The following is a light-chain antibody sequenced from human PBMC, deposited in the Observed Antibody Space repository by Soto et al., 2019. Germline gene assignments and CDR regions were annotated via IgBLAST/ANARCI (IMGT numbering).Light chain of an antibody. CDR3: QQSFSTPYT. J-gene: IGKJ2*01. CDR1: QYINNY. V-gene: IGKV1-39*01. CDR2: AAS. Sequence: DIQMTQSPSSLSASVGDRVTITCRASQYINNYLNWYQQKPGKAPKVLIYAASSLQSGVPSRFSGSGSGTDFTLTISSLQPEDFASYYCQQSFSTPYTFGQGTKLEIK.